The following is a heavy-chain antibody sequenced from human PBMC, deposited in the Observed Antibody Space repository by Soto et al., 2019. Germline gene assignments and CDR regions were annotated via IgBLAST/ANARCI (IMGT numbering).Heavy chain of an antibody. CDR3: ARDFDTIGYYLFDF. CDR1: GYTFTSYG. J-gene: IGHJ4*02. V-gene: IGHV1-46*01. Sequence: GASVKFSCKASGYTFTSYGISWVRQAPGQVLECMVRINPSGGITNYXXKFQGRVXXTRDTSRSTVXMELSXLRSEDTAVXYCARDFDTIGYYLFDFWRQGTLVTVSS. D-gene: IGHD3-22*01. CDR2: INPSGGIT.